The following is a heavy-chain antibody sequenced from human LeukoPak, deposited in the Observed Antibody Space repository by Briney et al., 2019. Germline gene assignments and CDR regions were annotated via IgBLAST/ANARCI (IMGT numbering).Heavy chain of an antibody. CDR3: ARDWGVSARPGYMDV. V-gene: IGHV4-34*01. J-gene: IGHJ6*03. CDR2: INHSGST. Sequence: PSETLSLTCAVYGGSFSGYYWSWIRQPPGKGLEWIGEINHSGSTNYNPSLKSRVTISVDTSKNQFSLRLSPVTAADTAVYYCARDWGVSARPGYMDVWGKGTTVTVSS. CDR1: GGSFSGYY. D-gene: IGHD6-6*01.